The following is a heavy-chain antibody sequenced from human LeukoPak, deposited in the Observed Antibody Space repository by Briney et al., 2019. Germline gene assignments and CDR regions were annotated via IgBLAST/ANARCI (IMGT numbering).Heavy chain of an antibody. CDR2: INHSGST. CDR1: GGSFSGYY. D-gene: IGHD6-13*01. CDR3: ARGGSSSWTTHYYYYYGMDV. J-gene: IGHJ6*02. V-gene: IGHV4-34*01. Sequence: SETLSLTCAVYGGSFSGYYWSWIRQPPGKGLEWIGEINHSGSTNYNPSLKSRVTISVDTSKNQCSLKLSSVTAADTAVYYCARGGSSSWTTHYYYYYGMDVWGQGTTVTVSS.